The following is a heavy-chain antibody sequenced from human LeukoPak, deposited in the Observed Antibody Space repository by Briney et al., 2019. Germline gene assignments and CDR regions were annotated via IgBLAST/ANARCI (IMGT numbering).Heavy chain of an antibody. CDR1: GFTFSRHW. Sequence: QTGGSLRLSCTASGFTFSRHWISWVRQTPGKGLEWVANIKEDGSEQYYVDSVKGRFTISRDNAKNSLYLQMSSLSAEDTALYYCAKDMGVRQWLVPRAFDIWGQGTMVTVSS. CDR3: AKDMGVRQWLVPRAFDI. V-gene: IGHV3-7*03. CDR2: IKEDGSEQ. J-gene: IGHJ3*02. D-gene: IGHD6-19*01.